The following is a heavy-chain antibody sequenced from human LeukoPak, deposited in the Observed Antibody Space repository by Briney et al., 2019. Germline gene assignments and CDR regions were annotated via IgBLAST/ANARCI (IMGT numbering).Heavy chain of an antibody. D-gene: IGHD2-15*01. V-gene: IGHV3-21*01. Sequence: GGSLRLSCAASGFTFSSYSMNWVRQAPGKGLEWVSSISSSSSYIYYADSVKGRFTISRDNAKNSLYLQMNSLRAEDTAVYYCARGVLGYCSGASCYSNWFDPWGQGTLATVSS. CDR2: ISSSSSYI. CDR1: GFTFSSYS. J-gene: IGHJ5*02. CDR3: ARGVLGYCSGASCYSNWFDP.